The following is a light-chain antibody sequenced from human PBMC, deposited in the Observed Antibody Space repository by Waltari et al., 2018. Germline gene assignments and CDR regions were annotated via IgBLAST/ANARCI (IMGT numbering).Light chain of an antibody. Sequence: DIVMTQSPLSLPVTPGEPASISCRSSQSLLHSTGYNYLAWYLQKPGQSPQLLIYLASSRVSWVPDRFSGGGSGTDFTLKISRVEAEDVGVYYCMQALQTPYIFGQGTKLEIK. V-gene: IGKV2-28*01. J-gene: IGKJ2*01. CDR3: MQALQTPYI. CDR2: LAS. CDR1: QSLLHSTGYNY.